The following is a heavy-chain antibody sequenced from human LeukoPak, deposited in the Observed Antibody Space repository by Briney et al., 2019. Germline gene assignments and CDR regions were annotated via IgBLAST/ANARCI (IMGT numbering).Heavy chain of an antibody. Sequence: GGSLRLSCAASGFTFSSYGMSWVRQAPGKGLEWVSAISGSGGSTYYADSVKGRFTISRDNSKNTLYLQMNSLRVEDTALYYCARDSQYCSSGSCSPGASDIWGQGTMVTVSS. CDR3: ARDSQYCSSGSCSPGASDI. J-gene: IGHJ3*02. V-gene: IGHV3-23*01. CDR1: GFTFSSYG. CDR2: ISGSGGST. D-gene: IGHD2-15*01.